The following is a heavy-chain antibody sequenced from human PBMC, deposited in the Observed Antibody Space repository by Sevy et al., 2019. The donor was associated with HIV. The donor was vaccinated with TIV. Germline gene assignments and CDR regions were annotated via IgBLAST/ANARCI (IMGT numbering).Heavy chain of an antibody. D-gene: IGHD2-2*01. J-gene: IGHJ6*03. Sequence: GGSLRLSCAASGFTFSSYWMSWVRQAPGKGLEWVANIKQDGSERYYEDSVKGRFSISRDNTKNSLYLQMNSLRVEDTAVYYCARDSQNIVVVPAATINYYYSYYMDVWGKGTTVPVS. V-gene: IGHV3-7*01. CDR1: GFTFSSYW. CDR2: IKQDGSER. CDR3: ARDSQNIVVVPAATINYYYSYYMDV.